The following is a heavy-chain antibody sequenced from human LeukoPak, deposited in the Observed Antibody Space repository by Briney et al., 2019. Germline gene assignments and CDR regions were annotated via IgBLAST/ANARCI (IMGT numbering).Heavy chain of an antibody. CDR3: ARVRYGQLFDY. D-gene: IGHD6-13*01. V-gene: IGHV3-21*01. Sequence: GGSLRLSCAASGFTFSNAWMNWVRQAPGKGLEWVSSISSSSSYIYYADSVKGRFTISRDNAKNSLYLQMNSLRAEDTAVYYCARVRYGQLFDYWGQGTLVTVSS. J-gene: IGHJ4*02. CDR1: GFTFSNAW. CDR2: ISSSSSYI.